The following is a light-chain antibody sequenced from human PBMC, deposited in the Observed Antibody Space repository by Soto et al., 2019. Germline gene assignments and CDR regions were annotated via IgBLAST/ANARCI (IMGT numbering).Light chain of an antibody. V-gene: IGLV2-14*01. CDR2: EVS. J-gene: IGLJ1*01. Sequence: QSVLTQPASVSGSPGQSITISCTGTSSDVGGYSYVSWYQQHPGKAPKLMIYEVSNRPSGVSNRFSGSKSGNTASLTISGLQAEDEADYYCSSYTSSSTLPYVFGTGTKLTVL. CDR1: SSDVGGYSY. CDR3: SSYTSSSTLPYV.